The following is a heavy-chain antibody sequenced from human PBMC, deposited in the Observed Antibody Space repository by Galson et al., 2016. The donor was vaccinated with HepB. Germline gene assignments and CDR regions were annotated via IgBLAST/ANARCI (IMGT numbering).Heavy chain of an antibody. CDR3: ARGDIVGAIFDY. V-gene: IGHV3-21*01. J-gene: IGHJ4*02. CDR2: ISSSSSYI. D-gene: IGHD1-26*01. CDR1: GFTFSSYS. Sequence: SLRLSCAASGFTFSSYSMNWVRQAPGKGLEWVSSISSSSSYIYYADSVKGRFTISRDNAKNSQYLQMNSLRAEDTAVYYCARGDIVGAIFDYWGQGTLVTVPS.